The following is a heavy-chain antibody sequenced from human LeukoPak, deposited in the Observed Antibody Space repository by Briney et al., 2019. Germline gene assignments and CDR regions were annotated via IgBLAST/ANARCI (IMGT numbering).Heavy chain of an antibody. CDR2: ISWNSGRI. V-gene: IGHV3-9*01. D-gene: IGHD1-26*01. CDR3: AKDISGSYHGFDY. J-gene: IGHJ4*02. CDR1: GFTFDDYA. Sequence: GGSLRLSCAASGFTFDDYAMHWVRQAPGKGLEWVSGISWNSGRIGYADSVKGRFTISRDNAKNSLYLQMNSLRAEDTALYYCAKDISGSYHGFDYWGQGTLVTVSS.